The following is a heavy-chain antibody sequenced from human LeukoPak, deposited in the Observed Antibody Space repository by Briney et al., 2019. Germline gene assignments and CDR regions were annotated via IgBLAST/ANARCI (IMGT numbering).Heavy chain of an antibody. D-gene: IGHD7-27*01. Sequence: TGGSLRLSCAASGFTFSSYAMHWVRQAPGKGLEWVAVISYDGSNKYYADSVKGRFTISRDNSKNTLYLQMNSLRAEDTAVYYCAKGRRPGSYYYYYGMDVWGQGTTVTVSS. CDR3: AKGRRPGSYYYYYGMDV. CDR2: ISYDGSNK. CDR1: GFTFSSYA. V-gene: IGHV3-30-3*01. J-gene: IGHJ6*02.